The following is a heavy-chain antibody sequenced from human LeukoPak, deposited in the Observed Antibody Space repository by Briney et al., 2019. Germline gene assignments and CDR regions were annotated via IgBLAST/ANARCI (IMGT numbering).Heavy chain of an antibody. D-gene: IGHD3-10*01. Sequence: PSETLSLTCTVSGDSITTTTYYWDWIRQPPGKGLECIGSIYYSGSTYYNPSLKSRVTISVDTSKNQFSLKLSSVTATDTAVYHCARQFSYASGRGYMDVWGQGTTVTVSS. J-gene: IGHJ6*02. CDR3: ARQFSYASGRGYMDV. V-gene: IGHV4-39*01. CDR2: IYYSGST. CDR1: GDSITTTTYY.